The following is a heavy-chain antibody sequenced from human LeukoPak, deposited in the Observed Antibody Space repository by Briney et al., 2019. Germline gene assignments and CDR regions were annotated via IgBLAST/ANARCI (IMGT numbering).Heavy chain of an antibody. V-gene: IGHV3-21*01. CDR1: GFAFSSYS. Sequence: GGSLRLSCAASGFAFSSYSMNWVRQAPGKGLEWVSSISGSSTYIYSANSLKGRFSISRDNAKNSLYLQMNSLRAEDAAVYFCARASLSEIIAAEAFFDSWGQGTLVTVSS. CDR3: ARASLSEIIAAEAFFDS. CDR2: ISGSSTYI. D-gene: IGHD6-13*01. J-gene: IGHJ4*02.